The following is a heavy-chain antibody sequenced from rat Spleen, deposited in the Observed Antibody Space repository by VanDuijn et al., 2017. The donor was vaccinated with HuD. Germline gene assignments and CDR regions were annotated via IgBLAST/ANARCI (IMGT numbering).Heavy chain of an antibody. D-gene: IGHD1-11*01. CDR1: GFTFSHYY. Sequence: EVQLAESGGGLVQPGRSMKLSCKVSGFTFSHYYMACARQAPTKGLEGVASISNGGGNTYYRTSVKGRFTISRENAKSTLYLQMGSLRSEDTATYYCASNYGGYFDYWGQGVMVTVSS. J-gene: IGHJ2*01. CDR3: ASNYGGYFDY. V-gene: IGHV5-25*01. CDR2: ISNGGGNT.